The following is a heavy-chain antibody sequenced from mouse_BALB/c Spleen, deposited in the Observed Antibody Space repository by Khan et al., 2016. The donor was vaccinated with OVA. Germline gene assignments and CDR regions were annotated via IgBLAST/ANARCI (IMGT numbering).Heavy chain of an antibody. CDR1: GYSITNNYA. Sequence: EVQLQESGPSLVKPSQSLSLTCTVAGYSITNNYAWSWIRQFPGSKLEWMGYISYSGVTNYNPSLKSRIPVTRDTSENHFFLQLNSVTTEDTATLYCGRQNYYGYGLDYWGQGTSVTVSS. CDR2: ISYSGVT. D-gene: IGHD1-1*01. CDR3: GRQNYYGYGLDY. J-gene: IGHJ4*01. V-gene: IGHV3-2*02.